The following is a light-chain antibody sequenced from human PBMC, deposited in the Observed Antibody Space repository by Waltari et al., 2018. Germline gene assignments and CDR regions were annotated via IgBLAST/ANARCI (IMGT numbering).Light chain of an antibody. CDR2: GAA. CDR1: QSITSN. Sequence: EIVMPQSPVILSVSPGERATLSCRASQSITSNLAWYQQKPGQSPRLLIYGAAIRATGIPGRFSGSGSGTEFTLTISSLQSEDCAVYYCQQYHNWLPRTFGGGTKVEIK. J-gene: IGKJ4*01. CDR3: QQYHNWLPRT. V-gene: IGKV3-15*01.